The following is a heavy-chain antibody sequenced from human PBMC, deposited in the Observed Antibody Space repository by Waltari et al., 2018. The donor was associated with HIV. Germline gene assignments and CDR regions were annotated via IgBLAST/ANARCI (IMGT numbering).Heavy chain of an antibody. CDR2: ISSSSTYI. CDR3: TRFQDYYDSSGYDY. J-gene: IGHJ4*02. CDR1: GFTFSDYS. Sequence: EVQLVESGGGLVKPGGSLKLSCAASGFTFSDYSMNWVRQAPGNGLEWVSSISSSSTYIYYADSVKGRFTISRDNAQNSLYLQMNSLRAEDTAVYFCTRFQDYYDSSGYDYWGQGTLVTVSS. D-gene: IGHD3-22*01. V-gene: IGHV3-21*01.